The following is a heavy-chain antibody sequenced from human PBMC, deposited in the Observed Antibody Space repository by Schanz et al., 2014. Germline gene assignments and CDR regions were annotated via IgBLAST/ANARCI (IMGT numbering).Heavy chain of an antibody. CDR1: GITFSDYA. D-gene: IGHD1-26*01. V-gene: IGHV3-30*18. CDR2: ISYDGSNK. Sequence: VQLLESGGALEQPGGSLRLSCAASGITFSDYAMSWVRQAPGKGLEWVAVISYDGSNKYYADSVKGRFTISRDNSKNTLYLQMNSLRAEDTAVYYCVKDLQRELLRDDHYYGMDVWGQGTTVTVSS. CDR3: VKDLQRELLRDDHYYGMDV. J-gene: IGHJ6*02.